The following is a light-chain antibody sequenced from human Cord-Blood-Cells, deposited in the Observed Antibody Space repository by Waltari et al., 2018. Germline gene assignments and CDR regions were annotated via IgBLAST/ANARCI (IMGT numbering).Light chain of an antibody. CDR2: WAS. CDR3: QQYYSTPPT. J-gene: IGKJ1*01. Sequence: DIVMTQSPDSLAVSLGERATIHCKSSQSVLYSSNNKNYLAWYQQKPGQPPKLLIYWASTRESGFPDRFSGSGSGTDFTLTISSLQAEDVAVYYCQQYYSTPPTFGQGTKVEIK. CDR1: QSVLYSSNNKNY. V-gene: IGKV4-1*01.